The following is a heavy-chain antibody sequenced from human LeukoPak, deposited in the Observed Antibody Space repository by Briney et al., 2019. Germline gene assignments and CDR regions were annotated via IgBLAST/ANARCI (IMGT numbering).Heavy chain of an antibody. J-gene: IGHJ4*02. CDR2: ISGRGADT. CDR1: GFTLNSYA. V-gene: IGHV3-23*01. Sequence: GGSLRLSCAASGFTLNSYATSSVRQAPGKGLEWVSAISGRGADTYYAESVKGRFTISRDTSKHTLYLQMNGLRDEDTDVYYCAKQLDSGNYYPTGDDYWGQGTLVTVSS. D-gene: IGHD3-10*01. CDR3: AKQLDSGNYYPTGDDY.